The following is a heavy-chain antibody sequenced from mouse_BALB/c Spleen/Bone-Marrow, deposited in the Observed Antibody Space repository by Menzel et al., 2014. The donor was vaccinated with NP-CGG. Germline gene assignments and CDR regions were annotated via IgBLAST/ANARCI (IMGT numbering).Heavy chain of an antibody. Sequence: QVQLQQPGPELVKPGASVKISCKASGYSLTSYYIHWVEQRPGQGLEWIGWIFPRNGSTKYNEKFKGKATLTADTSSSTAYMQLSSLTSEDSAVYFCARRDYYGSTYGFDYWGQGTTLTVSS. J-gene: IGHJ2*01. CDR3: ARRDYYGSTYGFDY. CDR1: GYSLTSYY. CDR2: IFPRNGST. V-gene: IGHV1-66*01. D-gene: IGHD1-1*01.